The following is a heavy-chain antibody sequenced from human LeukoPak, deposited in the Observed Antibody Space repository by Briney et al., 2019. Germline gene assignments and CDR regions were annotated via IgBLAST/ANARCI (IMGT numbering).Heavy chain of an antibody. CDR3: ARFSGGSRSRTNWFDP. V-gene: IGHV4-59*01. CDR1: GGSISSYY. D-gene: IGHD2-15*01. CDR2: IYYSGST. J-gene: IGHJ5*02. Sequence: ASETLSLTCTVSGGSISSYYWSWIRQPPGKGLEWIGYIYYSGSTNYIPSLQSRVTISVDTSKNQFSLKLSSVTAADTAVYYCARFSGGSRSRTNWFDPWGQGTLVTVSS.